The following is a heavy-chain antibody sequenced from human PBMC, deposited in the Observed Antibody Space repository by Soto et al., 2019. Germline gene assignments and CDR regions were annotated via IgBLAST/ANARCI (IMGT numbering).Heavy chain of an antibody. D-gene: IGHD1-26*01. Sequence: PSQTLSPTCAISGDSVSSNSAAWDWIRQSQSRGLEWLGRTYDRANWYNEYAVSEKRRITIHPDTSKNQISLQLNSVPPEDPAVYYCEREGFTNLVGADNTRVSQSSFDYWGQGTLVTVSS. CDR2: TYDRANWYN. CDR1: GDSVSSNSAA. CDR3: EREGFTNLVGADNTRVSQSSFDY. J-gene: IGHJ4*02. V-gene: IGHV6-1*01.